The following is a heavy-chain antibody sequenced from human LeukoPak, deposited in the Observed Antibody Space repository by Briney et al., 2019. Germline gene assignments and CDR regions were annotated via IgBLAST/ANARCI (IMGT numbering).Heavy chain of an antibody. CDR2: IYYSGST. CDR1: GGSISSGDYY. V-gene: IGHV4-30-4*01. Sequence: KSSETLSLTCTVSGGSISSGDYYWGWLRQPPGKGLEWIGYIYYSGSTYYNPSLKSRVTISVDTSKNQFSLKLSSVTAADTAVYYCARDHSGTPLGDNWFDPWGQGTLVTVSS. D-gene: IGHD3-10*01. CDR3: ARDHSGTPLGDNWFDP. J-gene: IGHJ5*02.